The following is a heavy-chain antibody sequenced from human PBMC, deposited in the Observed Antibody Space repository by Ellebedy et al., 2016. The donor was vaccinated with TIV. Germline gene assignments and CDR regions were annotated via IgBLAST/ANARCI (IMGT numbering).Heavy chain of an antibody. D-gene: IGHD3-10*01. CDR2: IYKNGGT. Sequence: GGSLRLSCAASGFTVSDYFMTWVRQAPGKGLEWVSVIYKNGGTNYTHSVNGRFTITRDDSKNTLYLQMNSLRAEDTAVYYCARDPGGGGDYGDNWFDPWGQGTLVTVSS. J-gene: IGHJ5*02. CDR3: ARDPGGGGDYGDNWFDP. V-gene: IGHV3-66*01. CDR1: GFTVSDYF.